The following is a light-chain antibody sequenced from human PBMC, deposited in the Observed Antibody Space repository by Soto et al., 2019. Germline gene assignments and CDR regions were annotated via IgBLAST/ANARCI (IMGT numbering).Light chain of an antibody. J-gene: IGKJ1*01. CDR2: GSS. CDR1: HGVSSS. V-gene: IGKV3-15*01. Sequence: EIVITQSPSTRPRSLAERPTLSWGARHGVSSSLAWYQQKPGQPPRLLYDGSSTTAAGIPAMFGGRSWGTEFTPIISILPCEYFAVYCRQQYDRWWTFGQGTKVDIK. CDR3: QQYDRWWT.